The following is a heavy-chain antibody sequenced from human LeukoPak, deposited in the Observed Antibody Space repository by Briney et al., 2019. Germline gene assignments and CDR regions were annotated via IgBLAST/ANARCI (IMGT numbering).Heavy chain of an antibody. J-gene: IGHJ1*01. Sequence: GGSLRLSCAASGFTFSNYWMSRVRQAPGKGLEWVANINQDGSEKYSVDSVKGRFTISRDNAKNSLYLQMSGLRAEDTAVYYCARDLRPPQHWGQGTLVTVSS. V-gene: IGHV3-7*01. CDR2: INQDGSEK. CDR3: ARDLRPPQH. CDR1: GFTFSNYW.